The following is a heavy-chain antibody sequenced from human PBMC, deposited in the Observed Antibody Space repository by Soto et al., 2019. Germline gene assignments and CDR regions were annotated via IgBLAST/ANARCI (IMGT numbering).Heavy chain of an antibody. D-gene: IGHD3-3*01. Sequence: QMQLMQSGPEVKKPGTSVKVSCKASGFTLTSADVQWVRQTRGQRLEWIGWIVGGSGSTNYAQQFQGRPAITRDMSTSTVYMELSSLRSEDTAVYYCAADWSNRPFDFWGQRTLVTVSS. J-gene: IGHJ4*02. CDR3: AADWSNRPFDF. V-gene: IGHV1-58*01. CDR2: IVGGSGST. CDR1: GFTLTSAD.